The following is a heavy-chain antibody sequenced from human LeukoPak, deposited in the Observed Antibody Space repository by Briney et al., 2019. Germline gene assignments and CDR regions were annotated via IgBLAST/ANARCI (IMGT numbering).Heavy chain of an antibody. CDR2: TNTDGSST. V-gene: IGHV3-74*03. J-gene: IGHJ3*02. CDR1: GFTFRSYW. CDR3: ARERFRGGEGAFDI. D-gene: IGHD3-16*01. Sequence: GGSLRLSCAASGFTFRSYWMHWVRQAPGKGLEWVSGTNTDGSSTMYADSVKGRFTIARDNAKNTLYLQMNSLRAEDTAVYYCARERFRGGEGAFDIWGQGTMVTVSS.